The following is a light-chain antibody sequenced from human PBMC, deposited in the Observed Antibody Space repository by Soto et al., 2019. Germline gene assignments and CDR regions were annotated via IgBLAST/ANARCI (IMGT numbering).Light chain of an antibody. J-gene: IGKJ1*01. CDR3: QQYGSSPS. V-gene: IGKV3-20*01. CDR1: QTVRNNY. Sequence: EIMLTQSPGTLYLSPGERATLSCRASQTVRNNYLAWYQQKPGQPPKLLIYWASTRESGVPDRFSGRGSGTDFTLTISRLAPEDFAVYYCQQYGSSPSFGQGAKVDIK. CDR2: WAS.